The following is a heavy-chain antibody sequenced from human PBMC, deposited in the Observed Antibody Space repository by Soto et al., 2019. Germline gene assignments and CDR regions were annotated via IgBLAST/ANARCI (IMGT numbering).Heavy chain of an antibody. CDR3: ARALDPGDSAGP. Sequence: SVKVSCKASGGTFSSYTISWVRQAPGQGLEWMGRIIPILGIANYAQKFQGRVTITADKSTSTAYMELSSLRSEDTAVYYCARALDPGDSAGPWGQGTLVTVSS. CDR1: GGTFSSYT. D-gene: IGHD4-17*01. J-gene: IGHJ5*02. CDR2: IIPILGIA. V-gene: IGHV1-69*02.